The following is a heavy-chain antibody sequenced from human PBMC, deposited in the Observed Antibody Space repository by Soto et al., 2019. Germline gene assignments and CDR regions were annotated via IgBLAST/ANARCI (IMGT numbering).Heavy chain of an antibody. D-gene: IGHD3-22*01. CDR3: ARVNGYYYYGMDV. V-gene: IGHV3-11*01. CDR2: ISSSGSII. CDR1: GFTFSDYY. Sequence: GGSLRLSCAASGFTFSDYYMSWIRQAPGKGLEWVSDISSSGSIIYYADSVKGRFTISRDNAKNSLYLQMNSLRAEDTAVYYSARVNGYYYYGMDVWGQGPTVTVSS. J-gene: IGHJ6*02.